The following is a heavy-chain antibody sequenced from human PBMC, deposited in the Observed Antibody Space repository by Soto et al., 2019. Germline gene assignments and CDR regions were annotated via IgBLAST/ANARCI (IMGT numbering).Heavy chain of an antibody. Sequence: QVQLVQSGAEVRQPASSVKVSCKTSGGTFSSYAISWVRQAPGQGLEWMGGIVPIVDTSTYAQKFQGRVTITADESTGTVYMERSSLRSDDTAVYYCGSGVAIPGYDDNWGQGTLVAVSS. D-gene: IGHD5-12*01. CDR2: IVPIVDTS. CDR1: GGTFSSYA. CDR3: GSGVAIPGYDDN. V-gene: IGHV1-69*12. J-gene: IGHJ4*02.